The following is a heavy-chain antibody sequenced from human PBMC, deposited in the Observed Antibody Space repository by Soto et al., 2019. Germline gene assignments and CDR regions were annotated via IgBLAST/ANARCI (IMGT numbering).Heavy chain of an antibody. D-gene: IGHD5-18*01. CDR3: ARDPVAMVRWYNWFDP. Sequence: GGSLRLSCAASGFTFSDYYMSWIRQAPGKGLEWVSYISSSGSTIYYADSVKGRFTISRDNAKNSLYLQMNSLRAEDTAVYYCARDPVAMVRWYNWFDPWGQGTLVTVSS. CDR2: ISSSGSTI. J-gene: IGHJ5*02. CDR1: GFTFSDYY. V-gene: IGHV3-11*01.